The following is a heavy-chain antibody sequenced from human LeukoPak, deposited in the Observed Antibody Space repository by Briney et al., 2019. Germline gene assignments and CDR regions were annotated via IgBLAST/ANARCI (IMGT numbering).Heavy chain of an antibody. CDR3: ARFWHCGFSTCWAVNGFDY. Sequence: ASVKVSCKASGYSFIGYFIHWVRQAPGQGLEWMGWIDSNSGETHYAQKFQGRFTMTKDASIKTAYMELSSLRSDDTAIYYCARFWHCGFSTCWAVNGFDYWGQGTEVTVSP. D-gene: IGHD2-21*01. V-gene: IGHV1-2*02. CDR2: IDSNSGET. CDR1: GYSFIGYF. J-gene: IGHJ3*01.